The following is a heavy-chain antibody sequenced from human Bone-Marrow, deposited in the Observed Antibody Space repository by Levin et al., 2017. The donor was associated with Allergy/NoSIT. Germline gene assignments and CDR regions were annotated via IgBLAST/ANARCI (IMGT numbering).Heavy chain of an antibody. D-gene: IGHD3-10*01. CDR3: AIYGSGNDYGAFEI. J-gene: IGHJ3*02. V-gene: IGHV3-53*01. CDR2: IYSGGRG. Sequence: GGSLRLSCAASGFTVSSNHMSWVRQAPGKGLEWVSLIYSGGRGYYADSVRGRFTISRDNSKNTLYLQLNSLRAEDTAVYYCAIYGSGNDYGAFEIWGQGTMVTVSS. CDR1: GFTVSSNH.